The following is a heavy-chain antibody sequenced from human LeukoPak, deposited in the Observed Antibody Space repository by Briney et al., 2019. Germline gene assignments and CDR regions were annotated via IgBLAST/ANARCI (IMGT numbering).Heavy chain of an antibody. CDR1: GFTFTTYW. V-gene: IGHV3-7*01. CDR2: IKQDGTEK. Sequence: GGSLRLSCAASGFTFTTYWMSWVRQAPGKGLEWVANIKQDGTEKYYVDSVKGRFTISRDNAKNSLYLQMNSLRAEDTAVYYCARGLEGSGSFYRPSYDYWGQGTLVTVSS. CDR3: ARGLEGSGSFYRPSYDY. D-gene: IGHD3-10*01. J-gene: IGHJ4*02.